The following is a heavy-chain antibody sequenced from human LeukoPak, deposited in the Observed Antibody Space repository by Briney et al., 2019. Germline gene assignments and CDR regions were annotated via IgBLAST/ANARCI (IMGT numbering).Heavy chain of an antibody. Sequence: GGSLRLSCAASGFTFSSYWMSWVRQAPGKGLEWVANIKQDGSEKYYVDSVKGRFTISRDNSKNTLYLQMNSLRAEDTAVYYCAKERLLWFGETFDYWGQGTLVTVSS. V-gene: IGHV3-7*01. CDR1: GFTFSSYW. D-gene: IGHD3-10*01. J-gene: IGHJ4*02. CDR2: IKQDGSEK. CDR3: AKERLLWFGETFDY.